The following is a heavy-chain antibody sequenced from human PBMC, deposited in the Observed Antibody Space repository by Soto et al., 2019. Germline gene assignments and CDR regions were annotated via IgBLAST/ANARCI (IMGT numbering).Heavy chain of an antibody. CDR1: GFSLSTSGVG. Sequence: QITLKESGPTLVKPTQTLTLTCTFSGFSLSTSGVGVGWIRHPPGKALEWLALISWNDDKRYSPSLKSRLTITKDTSKNQVVLTMTNMDPVDTATYYCAHRDGDRNFDSWGQGTLVTVSS. V-gene: IGHV2-5*01. CDR2: ISWNDDK. J-gene: IGHJ4*02. CDR3: AHRDGDRNFDS. D-gene: IGHD4-17*01.